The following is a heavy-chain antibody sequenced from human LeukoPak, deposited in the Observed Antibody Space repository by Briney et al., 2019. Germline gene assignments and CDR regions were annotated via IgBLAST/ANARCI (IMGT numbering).Heavy chain of an antibody. CDR2: IIPIFGTA. CDR1: GGTFSSYA. V-gene: IGHV1-69*05. Sequence: ASVKVSCKAPGGTFSSYAISWVRQAPGQGLEWMGRIIPIFGTANYAQKFQGRVTITTDESTSTAYMELSSLRSEDTAVYYCARELQLWLQKWGQGTLVTVSS. D-gene: IGHD5-18*01. CDR3: ARELQLWLQK. J-gene: IGHJ4*02.